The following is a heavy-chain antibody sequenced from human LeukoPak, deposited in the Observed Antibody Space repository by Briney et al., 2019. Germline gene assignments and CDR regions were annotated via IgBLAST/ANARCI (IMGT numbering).Heavy chain of an antibody. J-gene: IGHJ5*02. Sequence: SETLSLTCTVSGGSIRSYYWSWIRQPPGKGLEWIGYIYYSGSANYNPSLKSRVTISLDTSKNQFSLKLSSVTAADTAVYYCASGGYCGSTSCYPNWFDPWGQGTLVTVSS. CDR1: GGSIRSYY. D-gene: IGHD2-2*01. CDR3: ASGGYCGSTSCYPNWFDP. V-gene: IGHV4-59*01. CDR2: IYYSGSA.